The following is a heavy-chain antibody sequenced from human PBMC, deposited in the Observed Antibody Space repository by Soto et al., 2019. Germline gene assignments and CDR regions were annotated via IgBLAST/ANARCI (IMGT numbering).Heavy chain of an antibody. CDR2: ISAYNGNT. CDR1: GYTFTSYG. J-gene: IGHJ3*02. D-gene: IGHD3-22*01. CDR3: ARVVDYYDSSGQLRITHAAFDI. Sequence: ASVKVSCKASGYTFTSYGISWVRQAPGQGLEWMGWISAYNGNTNYAQKLQGRVTMTTDTSTSTAYMELRSLRSDDTAVYYCARVVDYYDSSGQLRITHAAFDIWGQGAMVTV. V-gene: IGHV1-18*01.